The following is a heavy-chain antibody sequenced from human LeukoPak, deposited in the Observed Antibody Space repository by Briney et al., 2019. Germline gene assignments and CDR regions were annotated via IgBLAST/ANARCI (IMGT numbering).Heavy chain of an antibody. CDR2: IYYSGST. J-gene: IGHJ4*02. CDR3: ARQANYYDSSGYYSLYYFDY. V-gene: IGHV4-59*08. D-gene: IGHD3-22*01. CDR1: GGSISSYY. Sequence: SETLSLTGTVSGGSISSYYWSWLRQPPGKGLEWSGYIYYSGSTNYNPSLKSRVTISVDTSKNQFSLKLSSVTAADTAVYYCARQANYYDSSGYYSLYYFDYWGQGTLVTVSS.